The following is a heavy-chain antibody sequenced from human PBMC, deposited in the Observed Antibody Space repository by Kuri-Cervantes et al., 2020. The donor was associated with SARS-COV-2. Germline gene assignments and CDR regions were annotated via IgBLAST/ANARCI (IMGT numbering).Heavy chain of an antibody. D-gene: IGHD2-2*01. J-gene: IGHJ1*01. CDR2: IRYDGSNK. CDR1: GYTFSSYG. V-gene: IGHV3-30*02. CDR3: AKDGEGPTVPAAMGPEYFQH. Sequence: GESLKISCEASGYTFSSYGMDWVRQAPGKGLEWVAFIRYDGSNKYYADSVKGRFTISRENSKYMLYRQMNSLRAEDTAGYYCAKDGEGPTVPAAMGPEYFQHWGQGTLVTVSS.